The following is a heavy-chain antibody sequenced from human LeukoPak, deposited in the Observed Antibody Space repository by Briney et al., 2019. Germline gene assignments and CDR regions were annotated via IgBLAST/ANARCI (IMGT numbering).Heavy chain of an antibody. V-gene: IGHV4-4*07. CDR1: GGSISNYY. D-gene: IGHD3-10*01. Sequence: SETLSLTCTVSGGSISNYYWSWIRQPAGKGLEWIGRIYSSGNTNYNPSLKSRVTISVDTSKNQFSLKLTSVTAADTAVYFCARGPRFGELLWHWFDPWGQGTLVTVSS. CDR2: IYSSGNT. J-gene: IGHJ5*02. CDR3: ARGPRFGELLWHWFDP.